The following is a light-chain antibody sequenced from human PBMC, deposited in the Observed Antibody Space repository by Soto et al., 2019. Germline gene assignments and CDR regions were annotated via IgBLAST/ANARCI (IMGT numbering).Light chain of an antibody. CDR1: QSISNN. CDR2: DAS. Sequence: VMTQSPATLSVSPGERATLSCRAGQSISNNLAWYQHKPGQVPRLLIYDASTRATGIPARFSGSGSGTEFTLTISSLQSEDFAVYYCQQYNNRPRTFGPGTKVEVK. V-gene: IGKV3-15*01. J-gene: IGKJ1*01. CDR3: QQYNNRPRT.